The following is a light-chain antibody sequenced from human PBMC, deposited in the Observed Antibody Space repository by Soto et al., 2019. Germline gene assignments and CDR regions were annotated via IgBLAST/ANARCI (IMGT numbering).Light chain of an antibody. CDR1: QSVGNS. CDR3: QQYNTYGLT. J-gene: IGKJ4*02. V-gene: IGKV1-5*01. CDR2: DAS. Sequence: DIQMTQSPSTLSASVGDRVSITCRASQSVGNSLAWYQQRPGKAPKLLIFDASTLESGVPSKFSGSGSDTEFTFTISSLQPDDSATYYCQQYNTYGLTFGGVTKVEIK.